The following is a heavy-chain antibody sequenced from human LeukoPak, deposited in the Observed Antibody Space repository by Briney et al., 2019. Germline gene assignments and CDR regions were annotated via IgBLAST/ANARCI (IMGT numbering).Heavy chain of an antibody. J-gene: IGHJ3*02. Sequence: GGSLRLSCAASGFTLDDYGMSWVRQAPGKGLEWVSGINWNGGSTGYADSVKGRFTISRDNAKNSLYLQMNSLRAEDTALYHCARTYYYGSGTHMIGRAFDIWGQGTMVTVSS. V-gene: IGHV3-20*01. CDR2: INWNGGST. CDR3: ARTYYYGSGTHMIGRAFDI. CDR1: GFTLDDYG. D-gene: IGHD3-10*01.